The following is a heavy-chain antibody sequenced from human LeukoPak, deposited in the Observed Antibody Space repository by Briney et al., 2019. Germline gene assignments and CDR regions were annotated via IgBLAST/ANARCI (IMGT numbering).Heavy chain of an antibody. Sequence: SETLSLTCTVSGGSISSYYWTWIRQPPGKGLEWIGNFYYTGSANYNPSLESRVTISIDTSKNQISLKVSSATAADTAVYYCARGWRPYNNGWHLFDYWGQGTLVTVPS. V-gene: IGHV4-59*01. CDR1: GGSISSYY. J-gene: IGHJ4*02. D-gene: IGHD6-19*01. CDR2: FYYTGSA. CDR3: ARGWRPYNNGWHLFDY.